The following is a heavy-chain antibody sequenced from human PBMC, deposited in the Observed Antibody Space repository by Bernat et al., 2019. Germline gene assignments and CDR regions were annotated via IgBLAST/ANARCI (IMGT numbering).Heavy chain of an antibody. CDR2: INHSGST. D-gene: IGHD3-22*01. Sequence: QVQLQQWGAGLLKPSETLSLTCADYGGSFSGYYWSWIRQPPGKGLEWIGEINHSGSTNYNPSLKSRVTISVDTFKNQFSLKLSSVTAADTAVYYCARGRGYYYDSSGYPDYWGQGTLVTVSS. V-gene: IGHV4-34*01. J-gene: IGHJ4*02. CDR1: GGSFSGYY. CDR3: ARGRGYYYDSSGYPDY.